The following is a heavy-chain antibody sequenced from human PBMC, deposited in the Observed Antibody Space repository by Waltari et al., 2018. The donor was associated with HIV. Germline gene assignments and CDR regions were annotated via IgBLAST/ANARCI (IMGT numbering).Heavy chain of an antibody. CDR3: VRDSFGFDT. CDR2: TYQRSEWHH. Sequence: QVKLKQSGPGLVEASHSIFLSCVISGASVSSDTAAWTGVRQSPAGGLQWLGKTYQRSEWHHVYSVSLKGRMVINSDTEKNQFSLQLSSVTPGDTATYYCVRDSFGFDTWGEGTLVAVPP. D-gene: IGHD3-3*01. CDR1: GASVSSDTAA. V-gene: IGHV6-1*01. J-gene: IGHJ5*02.